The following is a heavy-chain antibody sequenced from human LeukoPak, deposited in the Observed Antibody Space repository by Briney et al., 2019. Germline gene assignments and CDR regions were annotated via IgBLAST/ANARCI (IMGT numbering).Heavy chain of an antibody. CDR1: GGSISSSSYY. J-gene: IGHJ4*02. CDR2: IYYGGST. Sequence: SETLSLTCTVSGGSISSSSYYWGWIRQPPGKGLEWIGSIYYGGSTYYNPSLKSRVTISVDTSKNQFSLKLSSVTAADTAAYYCARAVGATILDKTYEKWGQGTLVTVSS. V-gene: IGHV4-39*07. CDR3: ARAVGATILDKTYEK. D-gene: IGHD1-26*01.